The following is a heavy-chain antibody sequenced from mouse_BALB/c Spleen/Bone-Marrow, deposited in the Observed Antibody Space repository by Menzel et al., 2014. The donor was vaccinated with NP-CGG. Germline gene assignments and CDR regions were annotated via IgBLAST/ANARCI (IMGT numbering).Heavy chain of an antibody. D-gene: IGHD1-1*01. CDR3: ARSYYDGSSFAY. CDR2: INPSTGYT. Sequence: QVQLKESGAELAKPGASVKMSCKASGYTFTSYRMHWVKQRPGQGLEWIGYINPSTGYTEYNQKFKDKATLTADKSSSTAYMQLSSLTSEDSAVYYCARSYYDGSSFAYWGQGTLVTVSA. J-gene: IGHJ3*01. CDR1: GYTFTSYR. V-gene: IGHV1-4*01.